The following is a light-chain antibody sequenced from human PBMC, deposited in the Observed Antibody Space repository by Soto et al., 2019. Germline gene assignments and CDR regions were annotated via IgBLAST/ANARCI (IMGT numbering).Light chain of an antibody. CDR2: DAS. J-gene: IGLJ2*01. CDR3: SSYTSSSTVV. CDR1: SSDVGGYNY. V-gene: IGLV2-14*01. Sequence: QSALTQPASVSGSPGQSITISCTGTSSDVGGYNYVSWYQQHPGKAPKLMIYDASNRPSGVSNRFSGSKSGNTASLTISGLQADDEDDYYCSSYTSSSTVVFGGGTTVTVL.